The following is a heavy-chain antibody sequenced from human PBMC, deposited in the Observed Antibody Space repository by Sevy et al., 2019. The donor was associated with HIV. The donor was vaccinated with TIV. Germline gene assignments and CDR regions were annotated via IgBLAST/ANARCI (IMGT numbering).Heavy chain of an antibody. V-gene: IGHV4-30-2*01. J-gene: IGHJ4*02. CDR1: GGSLSSGAYS. CDR3: ARVSGNSEWGYYFDS. CDR2: LYRSGRT. D-gene: IGHD2-15*01. Sequence: SETLSLTCAVSGGSLSSGAYSWSWIRQPPGKGLEWIGCLYRSGRTYYNPSLKSRVTISVDRSKNQFSLKLSSVTAADTAVYYCARVSGNSEWGYYFDSWGQGTLVTVSS.